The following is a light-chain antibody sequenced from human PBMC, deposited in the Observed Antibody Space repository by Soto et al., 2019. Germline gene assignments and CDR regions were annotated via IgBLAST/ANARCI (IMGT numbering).Light chain of an antibody. V-gene: IGLV1-40*01. CDR1: SSNIGTTFD. J-gene: IGLJ2*01. CDR3: QSYDSSLSGVV. Sequence: QSALTQPPSVSGAPGQRVAISCTGGSSNIGTTFDVHWYQQLPGASSKLLIYANNNRPSGVPDRFTGSKSGTSASLTISGLQAEDEADYYCQSYDSSLSGVVFGGGTKLTVL. CDR2: ANN.